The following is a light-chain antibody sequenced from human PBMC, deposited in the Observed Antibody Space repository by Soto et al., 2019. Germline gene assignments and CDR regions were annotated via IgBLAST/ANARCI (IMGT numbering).Light chain of an antibody. CDR2: AAS. V-gene: IGKV1-17*01. J-gene: IGKJ1*01. CDR3: LQHNSYPWT. CDR1: QSISSY. Sequence: DLQITQSPSTLSASVGDRVTITCRASQSISSYLNWYQQKPGKAPKLLIYAASGLQSGVPSRFSGSGSGTEFTLTISSLHPEDFATYYCLQHNSYPWTFGQGTKVDIK.